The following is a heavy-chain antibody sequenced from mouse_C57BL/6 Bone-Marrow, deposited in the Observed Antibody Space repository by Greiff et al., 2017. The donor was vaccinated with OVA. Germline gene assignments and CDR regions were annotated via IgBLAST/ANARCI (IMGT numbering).Heavy chain of an antibody. Sequence: EADGVDFSRYWMSWVRRAPGKGLEWIGEINPDSSTINYAPSLKDKFIISRDNAKNTLYLQMSKVRSEDTALYHCARSVWFAYWGQGTLVTVSA. J-gene: IGHJ3*01. CDR3: ARSVWFAY. CDR1: GVDFSRYW. V-gene: IGHV4-1*01. CDR2: INPDSSTI.